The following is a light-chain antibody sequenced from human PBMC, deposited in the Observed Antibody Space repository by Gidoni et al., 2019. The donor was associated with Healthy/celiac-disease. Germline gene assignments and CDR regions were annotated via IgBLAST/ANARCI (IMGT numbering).Light chain of an antibody. Sequence: DIQMTQSPSTLSASVGDRVTITCRASQSIRSWLAWYQQKPGKAPKLLIYQASSLESGVPSRFSGRGSGTEFTLNISSLQPDDFATYYCQQYNSYSWTFGQGTKVEIK. CDR1: QSIRSW. CDR3: QQYNSYSWT. CDR2: QAS. J-gene: IGKJ1*01. V-gene: IGKV1-5*03.